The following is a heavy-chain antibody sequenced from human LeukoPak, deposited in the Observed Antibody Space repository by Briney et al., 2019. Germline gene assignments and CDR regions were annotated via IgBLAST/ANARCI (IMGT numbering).Heavy chain of an antibody. D-gene: IGHD1-26*01. V-gene: IGHV4/OR15-8*02. CDR3: SRESGAFCPFGY. CDR1: GGSISGTNW. Sequence: SETLSRTCGVSGGSISGTNWWRWVRQPPGQGLEWIGEISLAGQTNYNPSLNGRVTMSLDKSSNQLSLNLTSVTAADTATYYCSRESGAFCPFGYWGQGTLVIVSS. J-gene: IGHJ4*02. CDR2: ISLAGQT.